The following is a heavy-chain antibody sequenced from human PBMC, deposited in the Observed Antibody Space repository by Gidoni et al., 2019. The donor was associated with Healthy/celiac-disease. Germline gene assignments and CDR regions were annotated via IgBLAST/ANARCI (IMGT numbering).Heavy chain of an antibody. CDR2: IIPIVGTA. CDR3: ARALSLSGWSNQNWFDP. V-gene: IGHV1-69*01. D-gene: IGHD6-19*01. J-gene: IGHJ5*02. Sequence: QVQLVQSGAEVKKPGSSVKVSCKASGGTFSRYAISWVRQAPGQGLEWMGGIIPIVGTANYAQKFQGRVTITADESTSTAYMELSSLRSEDTAVYYCARALSLSGWSNQNWFDPWGQGTLVTVSS. CDR1: GGTFSRYA.